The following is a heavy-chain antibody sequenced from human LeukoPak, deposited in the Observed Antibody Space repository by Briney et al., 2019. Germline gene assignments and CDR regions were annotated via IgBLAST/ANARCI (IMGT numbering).Heavy chain of an antibody. CDR2: IYHSGST. CDR1: GGSISSSNW. Sequence: PSETLSLTCTVSGGSISSSNWWSWVRQPPGKGLEWIGEIYHSGSTNYNPSLKSRVTISVDKSKNQFSLKLSSVTAADTAVYYCATLRYFDWLFASAYWGQGTLVTVSS. D-gene: IGHD3-9*01. J-gene: IGHJ4*02. V-gene: IGHV4-4*02. CDR3: ATLRYFDWLFASAY.